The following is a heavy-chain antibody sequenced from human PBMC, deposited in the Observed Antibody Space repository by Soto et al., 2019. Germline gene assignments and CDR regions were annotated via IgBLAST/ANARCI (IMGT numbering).Heavy chain of an antibody. J-gene: IGHJ4*02. CDR1: GCTFSSYA. Sequence: SVKVSCKASGCTFSSYAISCVRQAPGQVLEWMGGIIPIFGTANYAQKFQGRVTITADESTSTAYMELSSLRSEDTAVYYCARDYPGYGCSGGSCYFFYWGQGTLVTVSS. V-gene: IGHV1-69*13. D-gene: IGHD2-15*01. CDR3: ARDYPGYGCSGGSCYFFY. CDR2: IIPIFGTA.